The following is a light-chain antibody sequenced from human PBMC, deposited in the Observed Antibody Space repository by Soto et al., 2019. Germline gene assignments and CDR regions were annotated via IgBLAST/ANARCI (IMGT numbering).Light chain of an antibody. Sequence: QSALTQPPSVSGSPGQSVTISCTGTSSDVGGYKYVSWYQQHPGKAPKLMIFEVNKRPSGVPDRLSGSKSGNTASLTVSGLQAEDEADYYCSSYAGINNLGVFGTGTKLTVL. CDR2: EVN. V-gene: IGLV2-8*01. J-gene: IGLJ1*01. CDR3: SSYAGINNLGV. CDR1: SSDVGGYKY.